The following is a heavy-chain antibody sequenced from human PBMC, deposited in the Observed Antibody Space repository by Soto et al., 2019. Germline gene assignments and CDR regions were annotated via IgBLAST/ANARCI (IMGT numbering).Heavy chain of an antibody. D-gene: IGHD2-15*01. CDR2: IYWDDDK. CDR3: AYLPCSGGSCYWFSYSGMAV. V-gene: IGHV2-5*02. CDR1: GFSLSTSGVG. J-gene: IGHJ6*02. Sequence: QITLKESGPTLVKPTQTLTLTCTFSGFSLSTSGVGVAWIRQPPGKALEWLALIYWDDDKRYRPSLETRLTITKDTSKTQVVLTMTNMASVDTATYYCAYLPCSGGSCYWFSYSGMAVWGQGTTVTVSS.